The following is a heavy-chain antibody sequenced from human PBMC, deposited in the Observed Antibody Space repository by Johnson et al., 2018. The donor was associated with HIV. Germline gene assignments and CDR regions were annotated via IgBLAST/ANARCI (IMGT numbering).Heavy chain of an antibody. J-gene: IGHJ3*02. CDR2: IKQAGNEK. V-gene: IGHV3-7*01. CDR3: AREEANGAFDI. CDR1: GFSFSRYW. Sequence: VQLVESGGGLVQPGGSLRLSCVASGFSFSRYWMTWVRQAPGKGLEWVANIKQAGNEKYYVDSVKGRFTISRDNAKNSVDLQMNSLRAGDTAVYYCAREEANGAFDIWGQGTMVTVSS.